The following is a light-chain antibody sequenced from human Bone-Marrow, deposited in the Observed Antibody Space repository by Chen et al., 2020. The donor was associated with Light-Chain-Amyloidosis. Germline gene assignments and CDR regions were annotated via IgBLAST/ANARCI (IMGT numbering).Light chain of an antibody. V-gene: IGLV3-21*02. Sequence: SYVLTQPSSGSVAPGQMATIARGGNSIGSTSVHWYQQTPGQAPLLVVYDDSDRPSGIPERLSGSNSGNTATLTISRVEAGDEADYYCQVWDRSSDRPVFGGGTKLTVL. CDR1: SIGSTS. CDR3: QVWDRSSDRPV. CDR2: DDS. J-gene: IGLJ3*02.